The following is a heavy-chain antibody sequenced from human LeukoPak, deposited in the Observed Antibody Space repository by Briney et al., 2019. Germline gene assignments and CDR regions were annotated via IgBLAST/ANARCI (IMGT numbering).Heavy chain of an antibody. D-gene: IGHD6-6*01. CDR1: GFTFSSYG. Sequence: PGGSLRLSCAASGFTFSSYGMHWVRQAPGKGLEWVAFIRYDGSNKYYADSVKGRFTISRDNSKNTLYLQMNSLRAEDMAVYYCAKDGTAQIAARVLTYYYYYMDVWGKGTTVTVSS. CDR2: IRYDGSNK. CDR3: AKDGTAQIAARVLTYYYYYMDV. J-gene: IGHJ6*03. V-gene: IGHV3-30*02.